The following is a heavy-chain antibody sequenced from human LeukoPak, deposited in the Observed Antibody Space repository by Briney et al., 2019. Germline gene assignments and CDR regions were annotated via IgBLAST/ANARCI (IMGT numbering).Heavy chain of an antibody. CDR3: ATDQGSSWRTGLDY. CDR2: ISSSSTYI. V-gene: IGHV3-21*01. J-gene: IGHJ4*02. CDR1: GFIFGTYS. Sequence: GGSLRLSCAASGFIFGTYSMNWVRQAPGKGLEWVSSISSSSTYIYYSDSLKGRFTISRDNAKNSLYLQMNSLRAEDTAVYYCATDQGSSWRTGLDYWGQGTLVTVSS. D-gene: IGHD6-13*01.